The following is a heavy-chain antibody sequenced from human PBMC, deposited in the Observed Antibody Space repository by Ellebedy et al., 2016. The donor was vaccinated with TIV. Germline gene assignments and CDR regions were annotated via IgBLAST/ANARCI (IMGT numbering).Heavy chain of an antibody. J-gene: IGHJ5*02. V-gene: IGHV3-23*01. CDR3: ARGASGLDP. Sequence: GESLKISXVASGFSFSYYALAWVRQAPGKGLEWVSAISGVGDNTAYADSVKGRFTISRDNSKNTVFLQMKRLRGDDTAVYYCARGASGLDPWGQGTLVTVSS. CDR1: GFSFSYYA. CDR2: ISGVGDNT. D-gene: IGHD3-10*01.